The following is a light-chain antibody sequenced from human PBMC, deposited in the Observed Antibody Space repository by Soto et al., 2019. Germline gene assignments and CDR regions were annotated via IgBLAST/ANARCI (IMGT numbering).Light chain of an antibody. CDR2: EVS. V-gene: IGLV2-14*01. CDR3: SSYTSSTTYV. CDR1: SSDVGGYNY. Sequence: QSALTQPASVSGSPGQSITISCTGTSSDVGGYNYVSWYQQHPGKVPKLMIYEVSNRPSGVSNRFSGSKSGNTASLTISGLQADDEADYYCSSYTSSTTYVFGTGTKLTVL. J-gene: IGLJ1*01.